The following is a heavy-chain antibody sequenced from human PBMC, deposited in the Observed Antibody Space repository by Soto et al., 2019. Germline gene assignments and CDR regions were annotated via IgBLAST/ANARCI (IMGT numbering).Heavy chain of an antibody. CDR1: GGTFSSYA. D-gene: IGHD2-2*01. CDR3: ARSGDIVVVPAAISAFDI. V-gene: IGHV1-69*01. CDR2: IIPIFGTA. Sequence: ASVKVSCKASGGTFSSYAISWVRQAPGQGLEWMGGIIPIFGTANYAQKFQGRVTITADESTSTAYMELSSLRSEDTAVYYCARSGDIVVVPAAISAFDIWGQGTMVTVSS. J-gene: IGHJ3*02.